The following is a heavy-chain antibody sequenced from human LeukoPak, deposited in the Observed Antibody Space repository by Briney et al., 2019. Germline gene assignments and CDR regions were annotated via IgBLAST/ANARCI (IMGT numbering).Heavy chain of an antibody. CDR1: GFTLSDYH. J-gene: IGHJ5*02. V-gene: IGHV3-21*01. CDR3: ARSGGPGTYHQLRYNWFDP. D-gene: IGHD3-10*01. Sequence: GGSLRLSCAASGFTLSDYHMNWVRQAPGKGLEWLSSITTISNYIYYAGAVRGRFTISRDNAKNSLYLQMNSLRGEDTAVYYCARSGGPGTYHQLRYNWFDPWGQGTLVTVSS. CDR2: ITTISNYI.